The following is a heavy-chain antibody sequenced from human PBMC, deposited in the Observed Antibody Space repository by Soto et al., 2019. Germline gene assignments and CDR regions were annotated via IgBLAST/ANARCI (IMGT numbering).Heavy chain of an antibody. V-gene: IGHV4-31*03. D-gene: IGHD5-12*01. Sequence: QVQLQESGPGLVKPSQTLSLTCTVSGGSISSGGYYWSWIRQHPGKGLEWIGYIYYSGSTYYNPSLESRVTISVDTSKNQFSLKLSSVTAADTAVYYCARDRKDVATTLWMGWFDPWGQGTLVTVSS. CDR1: GGSISSGGYY. J-gene: IGHJ5*02. CDR2: IYYSGST. CDR3: ARDRKDVATTLWMGWFDP.